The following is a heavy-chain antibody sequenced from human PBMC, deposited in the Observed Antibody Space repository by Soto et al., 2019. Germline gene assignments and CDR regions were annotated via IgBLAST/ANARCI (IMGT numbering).Heavy chain of an antibody. J-gene: IGHJ4*02. D-gene: IGHD2-21*01. Sequence: QVQLVESGGGVVQPGRSLSLSCAASGFTFSSYSMHWVRQAPGKGLEWVAAMSYDGNSKYFADSVKGRFTISRDTSKNTLSLQMNSLGAEDSAVYYCARGRTVRDHDDFDLWGQGTLVTVSS. CDR1: GFTFSSYS. V-gene: IGHV3-30-3*01. CDR3: ARGRTVRDHDDFDL. CDR2: MSYDGNSK.